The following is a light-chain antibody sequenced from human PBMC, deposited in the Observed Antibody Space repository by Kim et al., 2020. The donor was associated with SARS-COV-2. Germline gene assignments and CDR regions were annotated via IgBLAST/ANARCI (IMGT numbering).Light chain of an antibody. CDR3: NSRASSGNHLL. Sequence: SSELTQDPAVSVALGQTIRITCQGDSLRSYYASWYQQKPGQAPVLVIYGKNNRPSGIPDRFSCSSSGNTASLTLTGAQAEDEADYYCNSRASSGNHLLFG. CDR1: SLRSYY. V-gene: IGLV3-19*01. J-gene: IGLJ1*01. CDR2: GKN.